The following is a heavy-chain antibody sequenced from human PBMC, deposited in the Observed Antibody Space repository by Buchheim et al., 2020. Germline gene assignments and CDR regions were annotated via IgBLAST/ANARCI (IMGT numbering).Heavy chain of an antibody. V-gene: IGHV3-23*01. J-gene: IGHJ4*02. D-gene: IGHD6-13*01. CDR1: GFTFGRYT. CDR3: ARAGRASWYDY. CDR2: INESGGAT. Sequence: EVQLLESGGGLVQPGGSLRLSCAASGFTFGRYTMGWVRQAPGKGLEWVSDINESGGATWYEDSVRGRFTISRANSENTLFLQMNSLRGEDTAVYFCARAGRASWYDYWGQGTL.